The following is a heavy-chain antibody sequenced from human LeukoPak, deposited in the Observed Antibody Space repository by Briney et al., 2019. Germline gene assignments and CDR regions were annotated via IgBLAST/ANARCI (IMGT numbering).Heavy chain of an antibody. Sequence: GGSLRLSCAASGFTFSSYWMHWVRQAPGKGLVWVSRINSDGSSTSYADSVKGRFTISGDNAKNTLYLQMNSLRAEDTAVYYCARAVVVVAGRGAFDIWGQGTMVTVSS. D-gene: IGHD2-21*01. CDR1: GFTFSSYW. CDR3: ARAVVVVAGRGAFDI. J-gene: IGHJ3*02. V-gene: IGHV3-74*01. CDR2: INSDGSST.